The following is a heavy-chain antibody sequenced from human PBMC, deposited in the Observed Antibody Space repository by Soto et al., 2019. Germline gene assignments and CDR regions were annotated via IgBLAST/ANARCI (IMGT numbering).Heavy chain of an antibody. CDR2: IYYSGST. CDR1: GGSISSSSYY. D-gene: IGHD3-22*01. CDR3: ARGADYYDSSGYRRDY. J-gene: IGHJ4*02. Sequence: QLQLQESGPGLVKPSETLSLTCTVSGGSISSSSYYWGWIRQPPGKGLEWIGSIYYSGSTYYNPSLMSRVTISGHTSKNQCSLKLSSVTAADTAVYYCARGADYYDSSGYRRDYWGQGTLVTVSS. V-gene: IGHV4-39*01.